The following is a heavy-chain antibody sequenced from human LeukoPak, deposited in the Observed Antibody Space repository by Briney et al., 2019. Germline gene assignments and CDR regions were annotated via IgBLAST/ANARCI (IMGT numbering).Heavy chain of an antibody. Sequence: SETLSLTCTVSGGSTSSSTHYWSWIRQPAGKGLEWIGRIYASGSTNYNPSLKSRATISVDTSKNQFSLKLSSVTAADTAVYSCARGVSTINFDFWGRGTLVTVSS. CDR3: ARGVSTINFDF. J-gene: IGHJ4*02. V-gene: IGHV4-61*02. D-gene: IGHD5/OR15-5a*01. CDR2: IYASGST. CDR1: GGSTSSSTHY.